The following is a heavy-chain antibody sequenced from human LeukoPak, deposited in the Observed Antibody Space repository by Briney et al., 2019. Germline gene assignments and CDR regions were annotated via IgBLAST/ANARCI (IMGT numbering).Heavy chain of an antibody. V-gene: IGHV4-31*03. CDR3: ARNADYYDSSGYYWDFDY. Sequence: SETLCLTCTVSGGSISSGGYYWSWIRQHPGRGLEWIGCIYHSGSTYYNPSLKSRVAISVDTSKNQFSLNLTSVTAADTAVYYCARNADYYDSSGYYWDFDYWGQGTQVTVSS. CDR2: IYHSGST. D-gene: IGHD3-22*01. J-gene: IGHJ4*02. CDR1: GGSISSGGYY.